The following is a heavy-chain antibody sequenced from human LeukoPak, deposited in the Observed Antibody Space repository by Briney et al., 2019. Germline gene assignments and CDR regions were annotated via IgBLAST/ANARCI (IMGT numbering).Heavy chain of an antibody. Sequence: PGRSLRLSCTASGFTFGDYAMSWVRQAPGKGLEWVGFIRSKAYGGATEYAASVKGRFTISRDDSKSIAYLQMNSLKTEDTAVYYCTRRWGIDYWGRGTLVTVSS. CDR1: GFTFGDYA. D-gene: IGHD7-27*01. J-gene: IGHJ4*02. V-gene: IGHV3-49*04. CDR2: IRSKAYGGAT. CDR3: TRRWGIDY.